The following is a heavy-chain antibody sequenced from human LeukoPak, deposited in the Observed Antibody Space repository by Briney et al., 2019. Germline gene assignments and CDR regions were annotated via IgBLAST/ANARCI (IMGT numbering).Heavy chain of an antibody. J-gene: IGHJ4*02. CDR1: GFTLGNYW. CDR3: ARRDTTGWFHHFDY. D-gene: IGHD6-19*01. V-gene: IGHV3-7*03. CDR2: IKPDGSDK. Sequence: GGSLRLSCAASGFTLGNYWMTWVRHPPGKGLEWVASIKPDGSDKYYVDSVKGRFTISRDNSRNTLFLQMNSLRDEDTAVYYCARRDTTGWFHHFDYWGQGTLVTVSS.